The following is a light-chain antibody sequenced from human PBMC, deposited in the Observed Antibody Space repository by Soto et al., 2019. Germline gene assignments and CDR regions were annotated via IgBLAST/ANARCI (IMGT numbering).Light chain of an antibody. J-gene: IGLJ2*01. V-gene: IGLV2-23*01. CDR1: SSNVGSYDL. CDR2: EGT. CDR3: CSNAGSDTMI. Sequence: QSALTQPASVSGSPGQSITISCTGTSSNVGSYDLVSWYQQHPGEAPKLMIYEGTKRPSGVSNRFSGSKSANTASLTISGLQPEDAADYYCCSNAGSDTMIFGGGTKVTVL.